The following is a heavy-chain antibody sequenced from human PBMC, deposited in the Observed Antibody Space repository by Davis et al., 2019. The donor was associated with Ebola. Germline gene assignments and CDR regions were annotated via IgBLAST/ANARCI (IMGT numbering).Heavy chain of an antibody. CDR2: ISYDGSNK. V-gene: IGHV3-30-3*01. CDR3: ARTAIGGSGSYYLANYYYYGMDV. CDR1: GFTFSSYA. Sequence: GESLKISCAASGFTFSSYAMHWVRQAPGKGLEWVAVISYDGSNKYYADSVKGRFTISRDNSKNTLYLQMNSLRAEDTAVYYCARTAIGGSGSYYLANYYYYGMDVWGQGTTVTVSS. D-gene: IGHD3-10*01. J-gene: IGHJ6*02.